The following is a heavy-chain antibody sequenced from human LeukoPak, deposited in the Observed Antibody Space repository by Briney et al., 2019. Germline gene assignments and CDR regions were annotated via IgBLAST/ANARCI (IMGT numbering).Heavy chain of an antibody. V-gene: IGHV4-31*03. CDR3: TRGAGWLIDY. CDR2: IYYSGST. J-gene: IGHJ4*02. CDR1: GGSISSGSYY. Sequence: PSQTLSLTCTVSGGSISSGSYYWSWIRQPPGKGLEWIGYIYYSGSTYYNPSLKSRVTISADTSKNQFSLKLNSLTTADTAVYYCTRGAGWLIDYWGQGILVTVSS. D-gene: IGHD3-16*01.